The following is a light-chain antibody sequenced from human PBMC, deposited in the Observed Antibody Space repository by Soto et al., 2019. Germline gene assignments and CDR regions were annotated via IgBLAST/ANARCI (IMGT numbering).Light chain of an antibody. CDR1: QSVSSY. CDR2: DTS. J-gene: IGKJ2*01. Sequence: EIVLTQSPATLSLSPGERATLSCRASQSVSSYLAWYQQKPGQAPRLLIYDTSNRASGIPSRFRGSGSGTDFTLTISSLEPADFAVYYCQQRSNWPPYTFGQGTELEIK. V-gene: IGKV3-11*01. CDR3: QQRSNWPPYT.